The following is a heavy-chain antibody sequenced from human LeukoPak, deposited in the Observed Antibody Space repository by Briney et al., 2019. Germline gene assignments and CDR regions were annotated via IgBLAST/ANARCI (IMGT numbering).Heavy chain of an antibody. CDR2: IYHSGST. Sequence: SETLSLTCTVSGYSISSGYYWGWIRQPPRKGLEWIGSIYHSGSTYYNPSLKSRVTISVDTSKNQFSLKLSSVTAADTAVYYCVSQQLAYFQHWGQGTLVTVSS. CDR1: GYSISSGYY. CDR3: VSQQLAYFQH. J-gene: IGHJ1*01. D-gene: IGHD6-13*01. V-gene: IGHV4-38-2*02.